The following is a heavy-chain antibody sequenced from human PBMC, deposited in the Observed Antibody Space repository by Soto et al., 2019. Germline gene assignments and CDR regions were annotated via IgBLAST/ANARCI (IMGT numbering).Heavy chain of an antibody. Sequence: SLRLSCAASGFTFSSYEMNWVRQAPGKGLEWVSYISSSGSTIYYADSVKGRFTISRDNAKNSLYLQMNSLRAEDTAVYYCAREEGIYGMDVWGQGTTVTVSS. CDR2: ISSSGSTI. CDR1: GFTFSSYE. CDR3: AREEGIYGMDV. V-gene: IGHV3-48*03. J-gene: IGHJ6*02.